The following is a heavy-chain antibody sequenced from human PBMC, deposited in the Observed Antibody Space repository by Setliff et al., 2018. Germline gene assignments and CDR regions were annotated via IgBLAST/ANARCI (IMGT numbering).Heavy chain of an antibody. V-gene: IGHV3-23*01. Sequence: PGGSLRLSCVASGFSFSSCAVSWVRQTPGKGLEWVSTVTDDGRRTYYPNPVKGQFTISRDNSKNTLYLQMNNLRVEDTALYYCVRRGGTSGQGAFDIWGRGTMVTVSS. CDR1: GFSFSSCA. CDR2: VTDDGRRT. CDR3: VRRGGTSGQGAFDI. J-gene: IGHJ3*02. D-gene: IGHD1-26*01.